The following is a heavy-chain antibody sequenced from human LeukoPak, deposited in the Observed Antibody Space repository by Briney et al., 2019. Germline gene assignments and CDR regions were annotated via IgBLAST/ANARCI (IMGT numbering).Heavy chain of an antibody. Sequence: ASVNVPCKASGYAFTSYYMHGVRQPPGQGLEWMGIINPSGGSTSYAQRFQGRVTMHRDTSTGTVYMELSSLRSEDTAVYYCARDGIGVGLVAANRFYYYGMDVWGQGTTVTVSS. CDR1: GYAFTSYY. V-gene: IGHV1-46*03. CDR2: INPSGGST. J-gene: IGHJ6*02. CDR3: ARDGIGVGLVAANRFYYYGMDV. D-gene: IGHD2-15*01.